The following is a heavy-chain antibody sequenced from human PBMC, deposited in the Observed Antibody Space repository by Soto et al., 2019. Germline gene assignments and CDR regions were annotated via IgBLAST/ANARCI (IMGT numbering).Heavy chain of an antibody. V-gene: IGHV4-39*01. D-gene: IGHD6-19*01. CDR2: IYYSGST. J-gene: IGHJ4*02. Sequence: SETLSLTCTVSGGSISSSSYYWGWIRQPPGKGLEWIGSIYYSGSTYYNPSLKSRVTISVDTSKNQFSLKLSSVTAADTAVYYCASGKWVVLAYWGQGTLVTVSS. CDR3: ASGKWVVLAY. CDR1: GGSISSSSYY.